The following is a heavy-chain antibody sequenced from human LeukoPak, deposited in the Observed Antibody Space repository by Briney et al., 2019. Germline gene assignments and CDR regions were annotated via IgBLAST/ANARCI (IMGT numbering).Heavy chain of an antibody. J-gene: IGHJ4*02. CDR1: GYTFTGYY. Sequence: AASVKVSCKASGYTFTGYYMHWVRQAPGQGLEWMGWINPNSGGTNYAQKFQGRVTMTRDTSISTAYMELSRLRSDDTAVYYCARLLWFGELSPGHWGQGTLVTVSS. CDR2: INPNSGGT. V-gene: IGHV1-2*02. CDR3: ARLLWFGELSPGH. D-gene: IGHD3-10*01.